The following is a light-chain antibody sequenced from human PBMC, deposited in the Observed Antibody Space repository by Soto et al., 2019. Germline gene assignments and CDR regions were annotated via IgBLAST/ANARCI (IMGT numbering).Light chain of an antibody. Sequence: QSVLTQPASVSGAAGQSISISCTGTSSDVGSYNLVSWYQHHPGKAPKLMIYEVSERPSGVSNRFSGSKSGNTASLTISGLQAEDEADYYCCSYAGRTTPYVFGTGTKVTV. V-gene: IGLV2-23*02. CDR2: EVS. J-gene: IGLJ1*01. CDR3: CSYAGRTTPYV. CDR1: SSDVGSYNL.